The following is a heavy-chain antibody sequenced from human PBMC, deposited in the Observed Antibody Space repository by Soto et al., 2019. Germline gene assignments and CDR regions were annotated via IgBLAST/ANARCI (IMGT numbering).Heavy chain of an antibody. CDR3: TTAATTVTTIDY. V-gene: IGHV3-15*01. Sequence: EVHLVESGGGLVKPGGSLRLSCAASGFTFTNAWMSWVRQAPGKGLEWVGRIKRETDGGTTDYAPPVKGRFTISRDDSRNTLYLQMNNLKTDDTALYYCTTAATTVTTIDYWGQGTLVTVSS. J-gene: IGHJ4*02. CDR1: GFTFTNAW. D-gene: IGHD4-17*01. CDR2: IKRETDGGTT.